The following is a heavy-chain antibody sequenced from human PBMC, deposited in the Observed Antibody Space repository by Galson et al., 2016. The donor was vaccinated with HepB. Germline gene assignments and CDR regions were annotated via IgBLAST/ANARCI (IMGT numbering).Heavy chain of an antibody. D-gene: IGHD3-3*01. V-gene: IGHV1-18*04. CDR3: ARSWAPASGLDY. Sequence: SVKVSCKASGYTFTSYGISWVRQAPGQGLEWMGWISAYNGNTNYEQKLQDRLTMTTDTSTNTAYMGLRSLRSDDTAVYYCARSWAPASGLDYWGQGTLVTVSS. J-gene: IGHJ4*02. CDR1: GYTFTSYG. CDR2: ISAYNGNT.